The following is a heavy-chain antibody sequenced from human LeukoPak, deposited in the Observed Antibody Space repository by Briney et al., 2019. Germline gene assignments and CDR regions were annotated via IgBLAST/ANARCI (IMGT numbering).Heavy chain of an antibody. Sequence: PSETLSLTCTVSGGSISSYYWSRIRQPPGKGLEWIGYIYYSGSTSYNPSLKSRVTISVDTSKNQFSLKLSSVTAADTAVYYCAAGPEQQLNRYWGQGTLVTVSS. CDR3: AAGPEQQLNRY. CDR1: GGSISSYY. CDR2: IYYSGST. J-gene: IGHJ4*02. V-gene: IGHV4-59*01. D-gene: IGHD6-13*01.